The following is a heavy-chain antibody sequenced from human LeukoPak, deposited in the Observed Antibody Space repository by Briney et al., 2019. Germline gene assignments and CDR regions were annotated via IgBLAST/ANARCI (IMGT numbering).Heavy chain of an antibody. V-gene: IGHV3-43*02. J-gene: IGHJ4*02. Sequence: PGGSLGLSCAASGFTFDDYAMHWVRQAPGKGLEWVSLISGDGGSTYYADSVKGRFTISRDNSKNSLYLQMNSLRTEDAALYYCAKDINWNYAWDYWGQGTLVTVSS. CDR2: ISGDGGST. D-gene: IGHD1-7*01. CDR3: AKDINWNYAWDY. CDR1: GFTFDDYA.